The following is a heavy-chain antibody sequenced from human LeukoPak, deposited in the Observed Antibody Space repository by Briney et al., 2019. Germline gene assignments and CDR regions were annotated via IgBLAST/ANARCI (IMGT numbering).Heavy chain of an antibody. CDR3: ARTYYHGSGSYSSYYYYGMDV. V-gene: IGHV3-48*03. J-gene: IGHJ6*02. CDR2: ISSSGSTI. CDR1: GFTFSSYE. D-gene: IGHD3-10*01. Sequence: GGSLRLSCAASGFTFSSYEMNWVRQAPGKGLEWVSYISSSGSTIYYADSVKGRFTISRDNAKNSLYLQMNSLRAEDTAVYYCARTYYHGSGSYSSYYYYGMDVWGQGTTVTVSS.